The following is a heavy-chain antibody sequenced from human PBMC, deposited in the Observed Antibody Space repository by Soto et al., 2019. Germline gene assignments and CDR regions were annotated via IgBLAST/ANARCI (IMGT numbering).Heavy chain of an antibody. J-gene: IGHJ4*02. CDR3: ARQDTALDY. Sequence: VPLVESGGGVVQPGRSLRLSCAASGFAFSNYTIHWVRQAPGRGLEWVAVMSYDESDEYYANSVKGRFTVSRDKSKNTLYLQMNSLRGEDTAVYYCARQDTALDYWGQGTLVTVSS. CDR1: GFAFSNYT. D-gene: IGHD2-15*01. CDR2: MSYDESDE. V-gene: IGHV3-30-3*01.